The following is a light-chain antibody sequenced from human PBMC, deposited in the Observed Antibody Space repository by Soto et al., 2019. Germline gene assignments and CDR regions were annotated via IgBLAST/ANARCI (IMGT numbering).Light chain of an antibody. Sequence: EIVLTQSPATLSLSPGESATLSCRASQSVSSSLAWYQQKAGQAPRLLIYDASNRATGIPARFSGSGSGTDFTLTISSLEPEDFAVYYCQQYGSSPYTFGQGTKLEIK. CDR3: QQYGSSPYT. CDR1: QSVSSS. J-gene: IGKJ2*01. V-gene: IGKV3-11*01. CDR2: DAS.